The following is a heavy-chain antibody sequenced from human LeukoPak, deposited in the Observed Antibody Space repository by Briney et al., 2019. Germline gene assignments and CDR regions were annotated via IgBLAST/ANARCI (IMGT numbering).Heavy chain of an antibody. D-gene: IGHD2-2*01. CDR3: ARGLPATLLDY. Sequence: PGGSLRLSCAASGSTFSSYAMSWVRQAPGKGLEWVSYISSSGSTIYYADSVKGRFTISRDNAKNSLYLQMNSLRAEDTAIYYCARGLPATLLDYWGQGTLVTVSS. CDR2: ISSSGSTI. V-gene: IGHV3-48*04. J-gene: IGHJ4*02. CDR1: GSTFSSYA.